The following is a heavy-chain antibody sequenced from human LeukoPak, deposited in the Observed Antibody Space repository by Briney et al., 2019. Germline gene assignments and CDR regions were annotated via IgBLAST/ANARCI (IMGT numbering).Heavy chain of an antibody. J-gene: IGHJ4*02. CDR3: ARVVGCGGGCYSGTSDY. CDR2: INTNTGNP. CDR1: GYTFTSYA. V-gene: IGHV7-4-1*02. D-gene: IGHD2-21*02. Sequence: EASVKVSCKASGYTFTSYAMNWVRQAPGQGLEWMGWINTNTGNPTYAQGFTGRFVFSLDTSVSTAYLQISSLKAEDTAVYYCARVVGCGGGCYSGTSDYWGQGTLVTVSS.